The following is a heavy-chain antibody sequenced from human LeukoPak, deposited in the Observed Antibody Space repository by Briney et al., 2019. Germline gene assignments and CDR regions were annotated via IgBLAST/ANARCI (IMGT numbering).Heavy chain of an antibody. Sequence: SQTLSLTCAVSGGSISSGGYSWSWVRQPPGKGLEWIGYIYHSGSTYYNPSLKSRVTISVDRSKNQFSLKLSSVTAADTAVYYCARRRDGYNFDYWGQGTLVTVSS. CDR2: IYHSGST. CDR1: GGSISSGGYS. CDR3: ARRRDGYNFDY. J-gene: IGHJ4*02. V-gene: IGHV4-30-2*01. D-gene: IGHD5-24*01.